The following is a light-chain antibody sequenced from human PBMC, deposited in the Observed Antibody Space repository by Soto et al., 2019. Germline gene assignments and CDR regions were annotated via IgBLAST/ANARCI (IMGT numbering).Light chain of an antibody. Sequence: DIVLTQSPGTLSLSPGERATLSCRASQSVSSSNLAWYQQKPAQAPRLLIYAASRRAPGIPERFSGSYSGTDFTLTISSLQPEDFATYFCQQSYSNPLTFGGGTKVDIK. CDR3: QQSYSNPLT. J-gene: IGKJ4*01. CDR2: AAS. CDR1: QSVSSSN. V-gene: IGKV3-20*01.